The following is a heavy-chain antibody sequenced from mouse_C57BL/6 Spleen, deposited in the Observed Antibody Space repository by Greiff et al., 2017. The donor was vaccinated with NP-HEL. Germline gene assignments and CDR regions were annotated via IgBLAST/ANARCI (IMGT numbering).Heavy chain of an antibody. CDR2: INPNNGGT. V-gene: IGHV1-22*01. J-gene: IGHJ3*01. Sequence: EVQLQQSGPELVKPGASVKMSCKASGYTFTDYNMHWVKQSHGKSLEWIGYINPNNGGTSYNQKFKGKATLTVNKSSSTAYMELRSLTSEDSAVYYCAREEAYYSDYGGFAYWGQGTLVTVSA. D-gene: IGHD2-5*01. CDR1: GYTFTDYN. CDR3: AREEAYYSDYGGFAY.